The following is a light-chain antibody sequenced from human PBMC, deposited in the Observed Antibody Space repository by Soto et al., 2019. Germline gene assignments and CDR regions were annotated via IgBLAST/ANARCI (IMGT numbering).Light chain of an antibody. V-gene: IGLV1-44*01. CDR2: SNT. J-gene: IGLJ2*01. Sequence: QSVLTQPPSASGTPGQRVTISCSGSSSNIGSYTVNWYQQLPGTATKLLIYSNTQRPSGVLDRFSGSKSGTSASLAISGLQSEDEADYYCAAWDDSLNGVVFGGGTKLTVL. CDR3: AAWDDSLNGVV. CDR1: SSNIGSYT.